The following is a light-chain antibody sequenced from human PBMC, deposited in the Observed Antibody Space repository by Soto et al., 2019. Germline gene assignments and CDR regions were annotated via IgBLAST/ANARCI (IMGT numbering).Light chain of an antibody. J-gene: IGKJ1*01. Sequence: DIQMTQSPSTLSASVRDRVIITCRASQSISSWLAWYLQKPGKAPKLLIYKASSLASGVPSRFSGSGSGTEFTLTISSLQPDDFATYYCQQYNSYPWTFGQGTKVEIK. V-gene: IGKV1-5*03. CDR1: QSISSW. CDR3: QQYNSYPWT. CDR2: KAS.